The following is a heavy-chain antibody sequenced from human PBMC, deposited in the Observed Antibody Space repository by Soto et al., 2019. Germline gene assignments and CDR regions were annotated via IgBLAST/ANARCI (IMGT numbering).Heavy chain of an antibody. V-gene: IGHV4-59*01. J-gene: IGHJ6*02. CDR1: GGSISSYC. Sequence: PSETLSLTCTVSGGSISSYCWSWIRPPPGKGLECIGYIYYSGSTNYNPSLKSRVTISVDTSKNQFSLKLSSVTAADTAVYYCARDQGVYIAAAGRADYYYYGMDVWGQGTTVTVYS. CDR2: IYYSGST. D-gene: IGHD6-13*01. CDR3: ARDQGVYIAAAGRADYYYYGMDV.